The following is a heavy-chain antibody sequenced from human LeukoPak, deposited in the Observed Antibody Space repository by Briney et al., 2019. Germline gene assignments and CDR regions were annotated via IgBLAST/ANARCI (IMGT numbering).Heavy chain of an antibody. CDR2: IRGSGGST. D-gene: IGHD6-13*01. J-gene: IGHJ5*02. CDR1: GFTFSSYA. CDR3: AKVPLAAASFDP. V-gene: IGHV3-23*01. Sequence: GGSLRLSCAASGFTFSSYAMSWVRQAPGKGLEWVSAIRGSGGSTYYADSVKGRFTISRDNSKDTLYLQMNSLRAEDTTVYYCAKVPLAAASFDPWGQGTLVTVSS.